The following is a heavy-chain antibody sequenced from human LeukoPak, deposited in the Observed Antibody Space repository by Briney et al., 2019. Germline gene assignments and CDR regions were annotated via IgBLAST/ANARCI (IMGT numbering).Heavy chain of an antibody. D-gene: IGHD3-3*01. CDR2: IWYDGSNK. V-gene: IGHV3-33*01. CDR1: GFTFRTYG. CDR3: ARVSSNDFWSASLDH. J-gene: IGHJ4*02. Sequence: PGGSLRLSCATSGFTFRTYGMHWVRQAPGKGLEWVAVIWYDGSNKYYADSVKGRFTISRDNSKNTLYLQMNSLRAEDTAVYYCARVSSNDFWSASLDHWGQGTLVTVSS.